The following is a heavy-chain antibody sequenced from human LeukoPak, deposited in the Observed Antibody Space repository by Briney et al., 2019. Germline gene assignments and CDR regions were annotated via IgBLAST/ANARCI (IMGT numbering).Heavy chain of an antibody. D-gene: IGHD3-10*01. Sequence: SETLSLTCAVYGGSFSGYYWSWIRQPPGKGLEWIGEINHSGSTNYNPSLKSRVTISVDTSKNQFSLKLSSVTAADTAVYYCARLPRSITMVRGAQRPTNCFDYWGQGTLVTVSS. CDR1: GGSFSGYY. J-gene: IGHJ4*02. CDR2: INHSGST. CDR3: ARLPRSITMVRGAQRPTNCFDY. V-gene: IGHV4-34*01.